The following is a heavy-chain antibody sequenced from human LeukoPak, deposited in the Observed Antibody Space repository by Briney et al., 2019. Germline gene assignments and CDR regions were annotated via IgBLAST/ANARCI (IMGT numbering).Heavy chain of an antibody. CDR2: INPNSGGT. J-gene: IGHJ4*02. CDR1: GYTFTGYY. V-gene: IGHV1-2*02. D-gene: IGHD5-18*01. CDR3: ARGGYSYGPHFDY. Sequence: ASVKVSCKASGYTFTGYYTHWVRQAPGQGLEWMGWINPNSGGTNYAQKFQGRVTMTRDTSISTAYMELSRLRSDDTAVYYCARGGYSYGPHFDYWGQGTLVTVSS.